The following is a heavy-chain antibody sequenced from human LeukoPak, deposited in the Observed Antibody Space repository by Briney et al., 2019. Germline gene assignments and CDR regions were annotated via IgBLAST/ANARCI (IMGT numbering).Heavy chain of an antibody. CDR2: INPNSGGT. D-gene: IGHD6-19*01. Sequence: ASVKVSCKASGYTFTGYYMHWVRQAPGQGLEWMGWINPNSGGTNYAQKFQGRVTMTRDTSISTAYMELSRLRSDDTAVYYCARDHGEIAVAEDAFDIWGQGTMVTVSS. J-gene: IGHJ3*02. CDR3: ARDHGEIAVAEDAFDI. CDR1: GYTFTGYY. V-gene: IGHV1-2*02.